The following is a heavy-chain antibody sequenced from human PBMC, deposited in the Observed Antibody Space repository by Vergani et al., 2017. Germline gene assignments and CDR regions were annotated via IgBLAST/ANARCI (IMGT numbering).Heavy chain of an antibody. CDR3: ARDAGLVIVDV. CDR2: ISSSSSTI. Sequence: EVQPVESGGGLVQPGGSLRLSCAASGFTFSSYSMNWVRQAPGKGLEWVSYISSSSSTIYYADSVKGRFTISRDNAKNSLYLQMNSLRAEDTAVYYCARDAGLVIVDVWGQGTTVTVSS. J-gene: IGHJ6*02. V-gene: IGHV3-48*01. CDR1: GFTFSSYS. D-gene: IGHD3-9*01.